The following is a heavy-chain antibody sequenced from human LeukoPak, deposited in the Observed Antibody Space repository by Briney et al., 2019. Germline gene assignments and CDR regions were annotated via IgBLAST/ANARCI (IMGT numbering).Heavy chain of an antibody. D-gene: IGHD3-16*02. CDR3: AKDIQLST. CDR2: ISSSGGNT. Sequence: GGSLRPSCAASGFTFSDSAMTWVRQVPGKGLEWVSLISSSGGNTYYADSVKGRFTISRDNSKNTLSLQMNSLRVEDTAIYYCAKDIQLSTWGLGTMVTVSS. V-gene: IGHV3-23*01. J-gene: IGHJ3*01. CDR1: GFTFSDSA.